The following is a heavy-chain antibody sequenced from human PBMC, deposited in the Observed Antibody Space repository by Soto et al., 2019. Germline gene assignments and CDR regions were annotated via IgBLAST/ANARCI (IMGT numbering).Heavy chain of an antibody. CDR2: VYNSGST. D-gene: IGHD3-3*01. CDR3: ATSLEYDFWRDVGGHYYFDQ. Sequence: SETLSLTCTVSGGSISSNYWTWIRQPPGKGLVWIGYVYNSGSTNYNPSLKSRVTISLDKSKNQFSLRLTSVTAADTAVYFCATSLEYDFWRDVGGHYYFDQWGQGILVTVSS. CDR1: GGSISSNY. V-gene: IGHV4-4*08. J-gene: IGHJ4*02.